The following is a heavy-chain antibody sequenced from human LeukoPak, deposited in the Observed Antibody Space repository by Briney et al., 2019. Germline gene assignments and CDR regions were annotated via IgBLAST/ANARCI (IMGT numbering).Heavy chain of an antibody. J-gene: IGHJ4*02. CDR3: TRDRSLIPFDY. D-gene: IGHD2-21*01. V-gene: IGHV3-49*03. Sequence: GGSLRLSCTASGFTFGDYARSWFRQAPGKGLEWVGFIRSKAYGGTTEYAASVKGRLTISRDDSKSTAYLQMNSLKTEDTAVYYCTRDRSLIPFDYWGQGTLVTVSS. CDR2: IRSKAYGGTT. CDR1: GFTFGDYA.